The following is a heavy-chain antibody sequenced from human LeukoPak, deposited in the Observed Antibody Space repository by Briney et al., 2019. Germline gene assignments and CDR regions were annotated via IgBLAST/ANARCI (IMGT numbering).Heavy chain of an antibody. Sequence: SETLSLTCTVSGGSVSSGSYYWSWIRQPPGKGPEWIGSMYYSGSPKYNPSLKSRVTISIDTSKNQFSLKLSSVTAADTAEYYCARAPSFCGGDCYWYFDLWGRGTLVTVSS. CDR1: GGSVSSGSYY. CDR2: MYYSGSP. J-gene: IGHJ2*01. V-gene: IGHV4-61*01. D-gene: IGHD2-21*02. CDR3: ARAPSFCGGDCYWYFDL.